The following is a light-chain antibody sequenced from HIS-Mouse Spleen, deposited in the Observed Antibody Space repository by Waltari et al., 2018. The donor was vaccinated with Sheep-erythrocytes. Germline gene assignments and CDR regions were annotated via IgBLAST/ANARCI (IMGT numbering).Light chain of an antibody. J-gene: IGLJ3*02. CDR3: YSTDSSGNHWV. CDR2: EAS. Sequence: YQLTHPPSVSVSPGQTARITCSGDALPKKYAYCYHQKSGQAPVQGIHEASKRPSGIPERFSGSSSGTMATLTIRGAQVEDDADYYCYSTDSSGNHWVFGGGTKLTVL. CDR1: ALPKKY. V-gene: IGLV3-10*01.